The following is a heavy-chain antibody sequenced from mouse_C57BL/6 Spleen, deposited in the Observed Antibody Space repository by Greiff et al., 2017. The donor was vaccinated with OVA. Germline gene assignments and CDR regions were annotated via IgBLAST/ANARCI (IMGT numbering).Heavy chain of an antibody. J-gene: IGHJ3*01. CDR2: IDPETGGT. CDR1: GYTFTDYE. Sequence: VQRVESGAELVRPGASVTLSCKASGYTFTDYEMHWVKQTPVHGLEWIGAIDPETGGTAYNQKFKGKAILTADKSSSTAYMELRSLTSEDSAVYYCTRSEAAWFAYWGQGTLVTVSA. CDR3: TRSEAAWFAY. V-gene: IGHV1-15*01.